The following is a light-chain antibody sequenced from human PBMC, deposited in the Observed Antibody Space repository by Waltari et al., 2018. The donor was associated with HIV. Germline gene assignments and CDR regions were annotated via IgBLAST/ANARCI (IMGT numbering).Light chain of an antibody. J-gene: IGKJ2*01. CDR3: QQSYSTTYT. Sequence: DIQLTQSPSSLSASVGDRVTITCRSSQSISSFLNWYQHKPGKGPNLLIYLASTLQNAFPSRFSCSGSGTVFTLTISSLQPEDFATYYCQQSYSTTYTFGQGTKVEMK. CDR1: QSISSF. CDR2: LAS. V-gene: IGKV1-39*01.